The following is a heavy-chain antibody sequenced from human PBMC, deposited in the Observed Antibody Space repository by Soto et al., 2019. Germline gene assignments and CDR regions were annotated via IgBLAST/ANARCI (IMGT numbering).Heavy chain of an antibody. CDR3: ARGRSSSWYRGYYYMDV. J-gene: IGHJ6*03. Sequence: SETLSLTCAVYGGSFSGYYWGWIRQPPGKGLEWIGEINHSGSTNYNPSLKSRVTISVDTSKNQFSLKLSSVTAADTAVYYCARGRSSSWYRGYYYMDVWGKGTTVTVSS. V-gene: IGHV4-34*01. CDR1: GGSFSGYY. D-gene: IGHD6-13*01. CDR2: INHSGST.